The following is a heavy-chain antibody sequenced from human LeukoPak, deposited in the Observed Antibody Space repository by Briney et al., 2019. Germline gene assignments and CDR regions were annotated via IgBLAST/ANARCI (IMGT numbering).Heavy chain of an antibody. V-gene: IGHV3-23*01. CDR1: GFNVSSYA. CDR3: TKVGYDCWSGYYVR. CDR2: ISGSGGST. D-gene: IGHD3-3*01. Sequence: PGGSLRLSGAGCGFNVSSYAMRWVRQAPGKGLEWVSAISGSGGSTYYADSVKGRFTITRANSKNTLYLQMNSLRAEETAVYYCTKVGYDCWSGYYVRWGQGTLVTVSS. J-gene: IGHJ4*02.